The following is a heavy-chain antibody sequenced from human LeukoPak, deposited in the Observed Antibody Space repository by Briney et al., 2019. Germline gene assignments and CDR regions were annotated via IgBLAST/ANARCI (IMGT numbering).Heavy chain of an antibody. D-gene: IGHD5-18*01. CDR3: ARASGVGYSYGNADF. CDR1: GGSISSGGYY. Sequence: SETLSLTCTVSGGSISSGGYYWTWIRQPPGKALEWIGYISNSGTTNYNPSLKSQVTISVDTRKNQFSLKLTSVTAADTAVYYCARASGVGYSYGNADFWGQGTLVTVSS. J-gene: IGHJ4*02. CDR2: ISNSGTT. V-gene: IGHV4-61*08.